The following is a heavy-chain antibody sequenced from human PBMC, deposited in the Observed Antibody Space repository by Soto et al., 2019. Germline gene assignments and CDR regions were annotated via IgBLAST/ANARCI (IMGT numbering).Heavy chain of an antibody. CDR1: GDSISSGDYY. CDR3: ARDKITGLFDY. J-gene: IGHJ4*02. V-gene: IGHV4-30-4*01. Sequence: SETLSLTCTVSGDSISSGDYYWSWIRQPPGKGLEWIGCIYYSGNTYYNPSLKRRFSISVDTSKNQFSLKLTSVTAADTAVYYCARDKITGLFDYWGQGTLVTVPQ. D-gene: IGHD2-8*02. CDR2: IYYSGNT.